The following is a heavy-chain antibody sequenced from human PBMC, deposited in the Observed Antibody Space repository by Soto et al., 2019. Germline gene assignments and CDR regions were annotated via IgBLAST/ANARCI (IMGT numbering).Heavy chain of an antibody. D-gene: IGHD1-1*01. V-gene: IGHV1-18*01. CDR3: ARGRYGDY. CDR2: ISAHNGNT. Sequence: QVHLVQSGAEVKKPGASVKVSCQGSGYAFTTYGITWVRQAPGQGLEWMGWISAHNGNTNSAQKRKGRVTVTRDTSTSTAYMELRSLRYDDTAVYYCARGRYGDYWGQGDLVTVSS. J-gene: IGHJ4*02. CDR1: GYAFTTYG.